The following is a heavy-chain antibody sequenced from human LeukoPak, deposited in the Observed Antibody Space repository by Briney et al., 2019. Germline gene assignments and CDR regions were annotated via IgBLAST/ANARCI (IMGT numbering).Heavy chain of an antibody. V-gene: IGHV4-34*01. D-gene: IGHD6-6*01. CDR1: GGSFGGYY. Sequence: SETLSLTCAVYGGSFGGYYWSWIHQSPGKGLEWIGEINDSGNTNYNLSLKSRVTMSIDTSRKHFSLRLSSVTAADTAMYYCARNSAYSTSSGVNSWGQGTLVTVSS. CDR3: ARNSAYSTSSGVNS. J-gene: IGHJ4*02. CDR2: INDSGNT.